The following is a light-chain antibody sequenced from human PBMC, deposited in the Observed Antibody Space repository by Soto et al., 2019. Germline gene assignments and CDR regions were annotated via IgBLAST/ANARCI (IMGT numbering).Light chain of an antibody. CDR2: GAS. V-gene: IGKV3-15*01. CDR3: QQYNNRPPWT. Sequence: EVVMTQSPATLAVSPGERATLSCRASQSVTTNMAWYQQKPGQAPRLLIYGASTRATGIPARFSGSGSGTDFTLTISSLQPDDFVVYYCQQYNNRPPWTFGQGTKVDIK. CDR1: QSVTTN. J-gene: IGKJ1*01.